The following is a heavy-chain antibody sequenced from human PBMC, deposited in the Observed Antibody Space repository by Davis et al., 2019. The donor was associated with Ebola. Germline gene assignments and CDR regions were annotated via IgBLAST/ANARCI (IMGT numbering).Heavy chain of an antibody. CDR3: ARVGSGYDLGV. J-gene: IGHJ6*02. D-gene: IGHD5-12*01. Sequence: GGSLRLSCAASGFTFSSYAMSWVRQAPGKGLEWVSAISGSGGSTYYADSVKGRFTISRDNAKNSLYLQMNSLRAEDTAVYYCARVGSGYDLGVWGQGTTVTVSS. CDR1: GFTFSSYA. CDR2: ISGSGGST. V-gene: IGHV3-23*01.